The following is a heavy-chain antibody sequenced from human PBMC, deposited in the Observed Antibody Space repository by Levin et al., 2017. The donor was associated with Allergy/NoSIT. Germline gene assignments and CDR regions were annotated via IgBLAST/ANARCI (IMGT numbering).Heavy chain of an antibody. J-gene: IGHJ5*02. D-gene: IGHD5-12*01. CDR2: INPNDGNA. CDR1: GYTFTAYV. Sequence: ASVKVSCKASGYTFTAYVLHWVRQAPGQGLEWMGWINPNDGNARSAQKFQGRVTLTRDTSISTAYMDLSRLSSDDTAIYYCVKEGGEPRVATAEWNWSDPWGQGSLVTVSS. CDR3: VKEGGEPRVATAEWNWSDP. V-gene: IGHV1-2*02.